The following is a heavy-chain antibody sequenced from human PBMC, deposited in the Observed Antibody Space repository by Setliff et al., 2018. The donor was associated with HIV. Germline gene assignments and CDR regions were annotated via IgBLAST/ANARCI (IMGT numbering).Heavy chain of an antibody. CDR2: IIPIFGTA. J-gene: IGHJ4*02. D-gene: IGHD6-6*01. V-gene: IGHV1-69*06. CDR1: GGTFTSYA. CDR3: ARDLEGYSSSGGGTFDY. Sequence: SVKVSCKASGGTFTSYAISWVRQAPGQGLEWMGRIIPIFGTANYAQNFQGRVTIIADKSTSTTYMELSSLRSDDTAVYYCARDLEGYSSSGGGTFDYWGQGTLVTVSS.